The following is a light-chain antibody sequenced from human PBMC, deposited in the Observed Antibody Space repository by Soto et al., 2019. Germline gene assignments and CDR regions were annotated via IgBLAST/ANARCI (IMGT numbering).Light chain of an antibody. CDR3: QQYNSYPYT. CDR2: DAS. CDR1: QSISSW. Sequence: DIQMTQSPSTLSASVGDRVTITCRASQSISSWLAWYQQKPGKAPKLLIYDASSLESGVPSRFNGSGSGTEFTLTIRRLQPDDFATYYCQQYNSYPYTFGQGTKLEI. J-gene: IGKJ2*01. V-gene: IGKV1-5*01.